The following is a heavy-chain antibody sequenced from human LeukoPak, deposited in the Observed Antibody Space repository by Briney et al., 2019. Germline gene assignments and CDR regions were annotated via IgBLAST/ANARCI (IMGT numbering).Heavy chain of an antibody. J-gene: IGHJ5*02. CDR3: ARGGYYYDSSGYCNWFDP. CDR1: GYSISSGYY. CDR2: IYHSGST. Sequence: SETPSLTCTVSGYSISSGYYWGWIRQPPGKGLEWIGSIYHSGSTYYNPSLKSRVTISVDTSKNQFSLKLSSVTAADTAVYYCARGGYYYDSSGYCNWFDPWGQGTLVTVSS. D-gene: IGHD3-22*01. V-gene: IGHV4-38-2*02.